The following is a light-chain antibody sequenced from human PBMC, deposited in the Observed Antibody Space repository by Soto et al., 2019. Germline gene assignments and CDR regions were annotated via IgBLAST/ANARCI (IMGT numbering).Light chain of an antibody. CDR1: QSLLYKKKNNY. V-gene: IGKV2-28*01. J-gene: IGKJ1*01. CDR3: MQTLETPRT. Sequence: DIVMTQSPLSLPVTPGAAASISCRSTQSLLYKKKNNYLNWYLQKPGQSPQLLFFLGSNRASGVPDRFSGSGSGTYFTLRISRVEAEDVGIYYCMQTLETPRTFGQGTKVEIK. CDR2: LGS.